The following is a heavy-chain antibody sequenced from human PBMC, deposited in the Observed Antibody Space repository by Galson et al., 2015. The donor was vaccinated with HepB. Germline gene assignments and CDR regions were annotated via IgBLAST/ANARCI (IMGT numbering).Heavy chain of an antibody. CDR3: ARDGRSGSYYYYYGMDV. CDR1: GGTFSSYT. V-gene: IGHV1-69*04. CDR2: IIPILGIA. Sequence: SVKVSCKASGGTFSSYTISWVRQAPGQGLEWMGRIIPILGIANYAQKFQGRVTITADKSTSTAYMELSSPRSEDTAVYYCARDGRSGSYYYYYGMDVWGQGTTVTVSS. J-gene: IGHJ6*02. D-gene: IGHD1-26*01.